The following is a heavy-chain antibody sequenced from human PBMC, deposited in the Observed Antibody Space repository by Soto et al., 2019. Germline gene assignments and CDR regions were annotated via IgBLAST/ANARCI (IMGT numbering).Heavy chain of an antibody. J-gene: IGHJ6*04. D-gene: IGHD2-15*01. CDR3: TKDHVSGITYYYYGMDV. CDR2: IKSKTDGGTT. V-gene: IGHV3-15*07. Sequence: GGSLRLSCAASGFTFSNAWMNWVRQAPGKGLEWVGRIKSKTDGGTTDYAAPVKGRFTISRDDSKNTLYLQMNSLKTEDTAVNYCTKDHVSGITYYYYGMDVGGKGTTVTVPS. CDR1: GFTFSNAW.